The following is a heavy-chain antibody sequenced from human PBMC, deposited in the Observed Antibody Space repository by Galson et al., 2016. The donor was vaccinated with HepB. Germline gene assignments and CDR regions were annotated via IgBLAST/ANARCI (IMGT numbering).Heavy chain of an antibody. CDR3: ARASSVAARSNAFDL. CDR1: GYSFTSHG. V-gene: IGHV1-18*04. CDR2: ISGNNGKT. J-gene: IGHJ4*02. Sequence: SVKVSCKASGYSFTSHGVYWVRQAPGQGLDWMGWISGNNGKTHHAQKFQGGITMTTDRSTTTAYMELRSLRSDDTAVYYCARASSVAARSNAFDLWGQGTLVTVSS. D-gene: IGHD6-19*01.